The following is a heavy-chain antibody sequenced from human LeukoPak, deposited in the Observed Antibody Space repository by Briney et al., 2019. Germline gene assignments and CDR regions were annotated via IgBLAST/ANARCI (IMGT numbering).Heavy chain of an antibody. CDR2: IYPGDSDT. CDR3: ARTYSGSYYPEGFDY. CDR1: GYRFTSYW. Sequence: GESLKISCKGSGYRFTSYWIGWVRQMPGKGLEWMGIIYPGDSDTRYSPSFQGQVTISADKSISTAYLQWSSLKASDTAMYYCARTYSGSYYPEGFDYWGQGTLVTVSS. D-gene: IGHD1-26*01. V-gene: IGHV5-51*01. J-gene: IGHJ4*02.